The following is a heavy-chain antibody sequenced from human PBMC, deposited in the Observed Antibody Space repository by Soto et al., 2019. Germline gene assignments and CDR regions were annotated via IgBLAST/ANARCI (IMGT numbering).Heavy chain of an antibody. CDR1: GFTFSSYG. J-gene: IGHJ6*03. D-gene: IGHD5-18*01. CDR3: AKDRGIQSNGRGYYMDV. V-gene: IGHV3-30*18. CDR2: ISYDGSNK. Sequence: GGSLRLSCAASGFTFSSYGMHWVRQAPGKGLEWVAVISYDGSNKYYADSVKGRFTISRDNSKNTLYLQMNSLRAEDTAVYYCAKDRGIQSNGRGYYMDVWGKGTTVTVSS.